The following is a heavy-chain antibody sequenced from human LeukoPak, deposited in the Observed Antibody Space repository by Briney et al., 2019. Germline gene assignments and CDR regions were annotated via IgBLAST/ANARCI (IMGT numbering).Heavy chain of an antibody. D-gene: IGHD1-26*01. J-gene: IGHJ4*02. Sequence: GGSLRLSCAASGFTFSSYAMSWVRQAPGKGLEWVSTISGSGGSTYYADSVKGRFTISRDNAKNTLYLQMNSLRAEDTAVYYCARSEWELLGDYWGQGTLVTVSS. CDR3: ARSEWELLGDY. CDR2: ISGSGGST. CDR1: GFTFSSYA. V-gene: IGHV3-23*01.